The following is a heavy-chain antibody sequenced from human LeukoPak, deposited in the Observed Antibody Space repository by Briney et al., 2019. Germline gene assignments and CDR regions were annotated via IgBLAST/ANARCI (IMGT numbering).Heavy chain of an antibody. V-gene: IGHV3-49*04. CDR3: SRNYVTGSYAFDI. Sequence: GGSLRLSCSGSGFTFGVYAMSWVLPVPGKWLKWVGFIGSKAYVGTTEYAASVKGRLTSSRDDSKSIAYLQMNSLEIEDTAVYYCSRNYVTGSYAFDIWGQGTMVTVSS. CDR1: GFTFGVYA. J-gene: IGHJ3*02. CDR2: IGSKAYVGTT. D-gene: IGHD3-10*01.